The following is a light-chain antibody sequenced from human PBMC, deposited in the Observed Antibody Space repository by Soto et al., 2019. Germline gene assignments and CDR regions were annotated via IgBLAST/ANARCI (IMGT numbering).Light chain of an antibody. Sequence: QSVLTQPPSVSGAPGQRVTISCTGSGSNIGAGYDVHWYQQLPGTAPKLLIYGNNNRPSGIPDRFSGSKSGTSASLAITGLKAGDEAHFYCQSYDSGLRALYVFGTGTKVTVL. CDR2: GNN. CDR3: QSYDSGLRALYV. V-gene: IGLV1-40*01. CDR1: GSNIGAGYD. J-gene: IGLJ1*01.